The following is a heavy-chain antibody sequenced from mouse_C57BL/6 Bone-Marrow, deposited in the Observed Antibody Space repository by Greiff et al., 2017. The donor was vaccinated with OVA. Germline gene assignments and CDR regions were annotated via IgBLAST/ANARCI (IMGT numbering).Heavy chain of an antibody. CDR2: IRNKANGYTT. J-gene: IGHJ1*03. V-gene: IGHV7-3*01. CDR1: GFTFTDYY. Sequence: EVMLVESGGGLVQPGGSLSLSCAASGFTFTDYYMSWVRQPPGKALEWLGFIRNKANGYTTEYSASVKGRFTISRDNSQSILYLQMNALRAEDSATYYCARGDSNDWYFDVWGTGTTVTVSS. D-gene: IGHD2-5*01. CDR3: ARGDSNDWYFDV.